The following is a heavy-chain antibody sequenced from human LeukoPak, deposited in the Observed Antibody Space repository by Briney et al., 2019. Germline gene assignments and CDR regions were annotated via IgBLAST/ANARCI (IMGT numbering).Heavy chain of an antibody. D-gene: IGHD4-17*01. V-gene: IGHV3-21*01. CDR1: GFTFSSYS. CDR2: ISSSSSYI. Sequence: GGSLRLSCAASGFTFSSYSMNWVRQAPGKGLEWVSSISSSSSYIYYADSVKGRFTISRDNAKNSLYLQMNSLRAEDTAVYYCARGQYGDYAYDYWGQGTLVTVSS. CDR3: ARGQYGDYAYDY. J-gene: IGHJ4*02.